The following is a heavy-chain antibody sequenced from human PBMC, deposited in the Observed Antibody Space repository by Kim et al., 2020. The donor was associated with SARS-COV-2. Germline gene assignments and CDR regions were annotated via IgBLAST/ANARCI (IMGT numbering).Heavy chain of an antibody. Sequence: DSVKGRFTISRDNAKNSLYLQMNSLRAEDTAVYYCARDQFGSSWSTTFDYWGQGTLVTVSS. V-gene: IGHV3-21*01. J-gene: IGHJ4*02. CDR3: ARDQFGSSWSTTFDY. D-gene: IGHD6-13*01.